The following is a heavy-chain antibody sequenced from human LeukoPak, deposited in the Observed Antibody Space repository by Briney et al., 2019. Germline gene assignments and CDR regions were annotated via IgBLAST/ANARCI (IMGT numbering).Heavy chain of an antibody. V-gene: IGHV1-69*13. D-gene: IGHD3-3*01. CDR3: AREGYDFWSGYYFH. CDR2: IIPIFGTA. J-gene: IGHJ4*02. CDR1: GGTFSSYA. Sequence: ASVKVSCKASGGTFSSYAISWVRQAPGQGLEWMGGIIPIFGTANYAQKFQGRVTITADESTSTAYMELSSLRSEDTAVYYCAREGYDFWSGYYFHWGQGTLVTVSS.